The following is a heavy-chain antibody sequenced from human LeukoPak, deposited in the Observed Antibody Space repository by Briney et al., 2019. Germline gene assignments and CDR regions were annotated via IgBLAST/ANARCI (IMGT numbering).Heavy chain of an antibody. CDR2: ISGSGGST. Sequence: GGSLRLSCAASGFTFSSYAMSWVRQAPGKGLEWVSAISGSGGSTYYADSVKGRFTVSRGNSKNTLYLQMNSLRAEDTAVYYCYYYDSSGYYSFDYWGQGTLVTVSS. CDR1: GFTFSSYA. V-gene: IGHV3-23*01. CDR3: YYYDSSGYYSFDY. J-gene: IGHJ4*02. D-gene: IGHD3-22*01.